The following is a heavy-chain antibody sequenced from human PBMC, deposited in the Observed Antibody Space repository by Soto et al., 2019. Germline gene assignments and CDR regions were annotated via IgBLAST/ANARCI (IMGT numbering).Heavy chain of an antibody. D-gene: IGHD3-10*01. CDR2: IRSRAYGGAA. CDR3: TRIYGSGTYLPDF. J-gene: IGHJ4*02. V-gene: IGHV3-49*05. CDR1: GYSFDGYG. Sequence: EVQMVESGGGLEKPGRSLRLPCKGSGYSFDGYGVSWFRRAPGKGLEWVGFIRSRAYGGAADYAASVMGRFTISRDDPRSIAYLQMNSLKVEDTAVYYCTRIYGSGTYLPDFWGQGTLVTVSS.